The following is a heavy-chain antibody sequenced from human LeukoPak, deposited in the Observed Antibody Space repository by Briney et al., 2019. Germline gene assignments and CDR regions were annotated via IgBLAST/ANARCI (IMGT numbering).Heavy chain of an antibody. D-gene: IGHD6-19*01. CDR1: GFIFSSYG. J-gene: IGHJ4*02. CDR3: ARHRSTPYSSQEGSCYFDY. Sequence: GGSLRLSCVASGFIFSSYGMHWVRQAPGKGLEWVAVIWYDGSNEYDADSVKGRFTISRDNSKNTLYLQMNSLRAEDTAVYYCARHRSTPYSSQEGSCYFDYWGQGTLVTVSS. CDR2: IWYDGSNE. V-gene: IGHV3-33*01.